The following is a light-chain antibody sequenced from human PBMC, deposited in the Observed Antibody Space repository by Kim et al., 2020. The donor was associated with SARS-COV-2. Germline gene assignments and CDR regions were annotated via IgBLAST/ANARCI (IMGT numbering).Light chain of an antibody. J-gene: IGKJ1*01. Sequence: EIVLTQSPATLSLSPGERATIYCRASQSVSTYVAWYQQKPGQAPRLLIYGSSNRATGIPARFSGSGSGTDFTLTISSLEPEDVAVYYCQQRNNWPPWTFGQGTKVDIK. CDR2: GSS. V-gene: IGKV3-11*01. CDR3: QQRNNWPPWT. CDR1: QSVSTY.